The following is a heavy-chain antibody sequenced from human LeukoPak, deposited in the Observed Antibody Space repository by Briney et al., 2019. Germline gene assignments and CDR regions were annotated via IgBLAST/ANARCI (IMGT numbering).Heavy chain of an antibody. CDR3: ARDPTAVSNLPSYYFDY. V-gene: IGHV3-30-3*01. CDR2: ISYDRSIT. D-gene: IGHD6-19*01. Sequence: GGSLRLSCAASGFTFSSYAMHWVRQAPGKGLEWVAVISYDRSITYYADPVKGRFTLSCDNSKNTLYLQMNSLSPEDTAVYYCARDPTAVSNLPSYYFDYWGQGTLVTVSS. J-gene: IGHJ4*02. CDR1: GFTFSSYA.